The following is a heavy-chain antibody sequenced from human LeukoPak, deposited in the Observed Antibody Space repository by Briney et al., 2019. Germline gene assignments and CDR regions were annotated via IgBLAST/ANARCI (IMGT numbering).Heavy chain of an antibody. V-gene: IGHV1-8*01. CDR2: MNPNSGNT. D-gene: IGHD3-22*01. CDR1: GYTFTSYD. J-gene: IGHJ4*02. Sequence: ASAKVSCKASGYTFTSYDINWVRQATGQGLEWMGWMNPNSGNTGYAQKFQGRVTMTRNTSISTAYMELSSLRSEDTAVYYCARDRNPTYHYDSSGYLNYFDYWGQGTLVTVSS. CDR3: ARDRNPTYHYDSSGYLNYFDY.